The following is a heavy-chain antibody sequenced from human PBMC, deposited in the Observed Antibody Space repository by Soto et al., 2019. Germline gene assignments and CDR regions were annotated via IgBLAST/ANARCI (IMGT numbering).Heavy chain of an antibody. CDR3: ARVRSNIFDY. CDR1: GDSISTFY. J-gene: IGHJ4*02. CDR2: IHYSGST. V-gene: IGHV4-59*01. Sequence: KTSETLSLTCTVSGDSISTFYWSWIRQPPGKGLEWIGYIHYSGSTNYNPSLKSQVIISVDTSKNQFSLKLSSVTAADTAVYFCARVRSNIFDYWGQGTLVTVSS. D-gene: IGHD3-3*01.